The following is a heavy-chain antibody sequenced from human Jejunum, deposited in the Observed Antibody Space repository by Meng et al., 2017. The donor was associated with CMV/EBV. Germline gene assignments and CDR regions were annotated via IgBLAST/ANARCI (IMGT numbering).Heavy chain of an antibody. D-gene: IGHD3-22*01. CDR2: LWYDGSRK. Sequence: SGFPLNSYGIHWVRQFPGKGLEWVAVLWYDGSRKSFADSVQGRFSISRDDSKNTVYLQMNSLRAADTAVYYCARDNDGSSHYSQFDYWGQGTLVTVSS. V-gene: IGHV3-33*01. CDR3: ARDNDGSSHYSQFDY. CDR1: GFPLNSYG. J-gene: IGHJ4*02.